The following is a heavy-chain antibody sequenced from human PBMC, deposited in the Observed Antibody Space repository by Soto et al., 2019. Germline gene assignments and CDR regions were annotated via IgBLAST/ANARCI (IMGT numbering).Heavy chain of an antibody. D-gene: IGHD6-6*01. CDR3: ARHKGSSSPYGMDV. V-gene: IGHV5-10-1*01. J-gene: IGHJ6*02. CDR2: IDPSDSCT. CDR1: GYSFTSYW. Sequence: PGESLKISCKGSGYSFTSYWISWVRQMPGKGLEWMGRIDPSDSCTNYSPSFQGHVTISADKSISTAYLQWSSLKASDTAMYYCARHKGSSSPYGMDVWGQGTTVTVSS.